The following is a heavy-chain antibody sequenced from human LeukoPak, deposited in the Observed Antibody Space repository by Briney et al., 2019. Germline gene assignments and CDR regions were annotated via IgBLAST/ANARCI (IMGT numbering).Heavy chain of an antibody. Sequence: GGSLRLSCAASGFTLSSYAMSWVRQGPGKGLEWVSYISSSGSTIYYADSVKGRFTISRDNAKNSLYLQMNSLRAEDTAVYYCARDGVTRRYNMYFYMDVWGKGTTVTVSS. D-gene: IGHD1-1*01. V-gene: IGHV3-48*03. CDR2: ISSSGSTI. CDR3: ARDGVTRRYNMYFYMDV. J-gene: IGHJ6*03. CDR1: GFTLSSYA.